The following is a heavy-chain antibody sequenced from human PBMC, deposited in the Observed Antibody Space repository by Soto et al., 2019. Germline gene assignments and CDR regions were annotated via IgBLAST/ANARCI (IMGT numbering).Heavy chain of an antibody. CDR2: IIPIFGTA. J-gene: IGHJ4*02. CDR1: GGTFSSYA. D-gene: IGHD3-22*01. CDR3: ARDRYDSSGYYYYFDY. Sequence: SVTVSCKASGGTFSSYAISWVRQAPGQGLEWMGGIIPIFGTANYAQKFQGRVTITADTSTSTAYMELRSLRSDDTAVYYCARDRYDSSGYYYYFDYWGQGTLVTVSS. V-gene: IGHV1-69*06.